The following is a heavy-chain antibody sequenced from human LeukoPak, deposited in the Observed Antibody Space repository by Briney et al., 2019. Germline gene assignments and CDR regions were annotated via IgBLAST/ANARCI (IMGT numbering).Heavy chain of an antibody. V-gene: IGHV3-53*05. J-gene: IGHJ3*02. Sequence: PGGSLRLSCAASGFTLSNNYMSWVRQAPGKGLEGVSVIYSGGSTYYADSVKGRFTISRDNSKNTLYLQMNSLRAEDTAVYYCAKDTLTYYDFWSGYPDDAFDIWGQGTMVTVSS. CDR3: AKDTLTYYDFWSGYPDDAFDI. CDR2: IYSGGST. CDR1: GFTLSNNY. D-gene: IGHD3-3*01.